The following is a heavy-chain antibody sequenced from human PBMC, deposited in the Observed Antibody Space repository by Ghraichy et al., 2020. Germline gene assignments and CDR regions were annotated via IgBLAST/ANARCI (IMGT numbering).Heavy chain of an antibody. CDR1: GFTFSSYA. CDR2: ISYDGSNK. J-gene: IGHJ6*02. D-gene: IGHD4-23*01. Sequence: GGSLRPSCAASGFTFSSYAMHWVRQAPGKGLEWVAVISYDGSNKYYADSVKGRFTISRDNSKNTLYLQMNSLRAEDTAVYYCARGRGGAYYGMDVWGQGTTVTVSS. CDR3: ARGRGGAYYGMDV. V-gene: IGHV3-30-3*01.